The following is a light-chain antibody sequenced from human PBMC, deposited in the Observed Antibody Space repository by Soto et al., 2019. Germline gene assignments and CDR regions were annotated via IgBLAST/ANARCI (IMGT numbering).Light chain of an antibody. V-gene: IGKV3-20*01. CDR1: QSVSNNY. CDR3: QQYGSSGT. CDR2: GAS. J-gene: IGKJ1*01. Sequence: IVWRHSRGTLSRSTGERATLSGRASQSVSNNYLAWYQQKPGQAPRLLIYGASNRATGIPDRFSGSGSGTDFTLTISRLEPEDFAVYYCQQYGSSGTFGQGTKVDIK.